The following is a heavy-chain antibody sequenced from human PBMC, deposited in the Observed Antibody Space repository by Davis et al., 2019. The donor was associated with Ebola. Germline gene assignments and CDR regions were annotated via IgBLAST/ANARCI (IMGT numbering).Heavy chain of an antibody. D-gene: IGHD3-22*01. J-gene: IGHJ3*02. CDR1: GFTFTSYA. CDR3: AKVSGRTMIVVVISAFDI. V-gene: IGHV3-23*01. CDR2: ISGSGGST. Sequence: GESLKISCAASGFTFTSYAMSWVRQAPGKGLEWVSAISGSGGSTYYADSVKGRFTISRDNSKNTLYLQMNSLRAEDTAVYYCAKVSGRTMIVVVISAFDIWGQGTMVTVSS.